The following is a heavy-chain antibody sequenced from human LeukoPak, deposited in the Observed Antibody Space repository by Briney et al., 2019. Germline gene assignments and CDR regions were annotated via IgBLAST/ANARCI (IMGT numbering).Heavy chain of an antibody. CDR2: ISSSSSYI. V-gene: IGHV3-21*01. CDR3: ARSGALTYTFDY. J-gene: IGHJ4*02. D-gene: IGHD1-14*01. CDR1: RFTFSSYS. Sequence: GGSLRLSCAASRFTFSSYSMNWVRQAPGKGLEWVSSISSSSSYIYYADSVKGRFTISRDNAKNSLYLQMNSLRAEDTAVYYCARSGALTYTFDYWGQGALVTVSS.